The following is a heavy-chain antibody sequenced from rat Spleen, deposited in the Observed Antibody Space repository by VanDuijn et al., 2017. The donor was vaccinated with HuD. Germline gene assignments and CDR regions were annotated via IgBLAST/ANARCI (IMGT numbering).Heavy chain of an antibody. CDR3: TKQGTGTYWHFDF. Sequence: EVQLVESGGGPVQPGRSLRLSCAASGFTFSDFPMAWVRQTPQKGLEWVATISSVNFNTYYPDSVKGRFTISRDNAKSTLYLQMDSLGSEDTATYYCTKQGTGTYWHFDFWGPGTMVTVSS. CDR1: GFTFSDFP. J-gene: IGHJ1*01. V-gene: IGHV5-7*01. D-gene: IGHD5-1*01. CDR2: ISSVNFNT.